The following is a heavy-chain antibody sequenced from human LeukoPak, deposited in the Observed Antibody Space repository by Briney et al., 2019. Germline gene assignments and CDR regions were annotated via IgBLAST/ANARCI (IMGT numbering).Heavy chain of an antibody. J-gene: IGHJ4*02. D-gene: IGHD2-8*01. CDR3: ARDRKWAFDY. Sequence: GGSLTLSCAASGFTFSSISRNWVRQAPGKGLEWVSYITHTGSAIFYADSVTGRFTISRDNAKNSLYLQMNSLRDEDTAVYYCARDRKWAFDYWGRGTPVTVPS. CDR1: GFTFSSIS. CDR2: ITHTGSAI. V-gene: IGHV3-48*02.